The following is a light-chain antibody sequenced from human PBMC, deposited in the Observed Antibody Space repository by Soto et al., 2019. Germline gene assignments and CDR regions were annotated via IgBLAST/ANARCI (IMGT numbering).Light chain of an antibody. J-gene: IGKJ2*01. V-gene: IGKV1-39*01. CDR1: QSISRY. CDR3: HQSYNTRCH. CDR2: AAS. Sequence: DIQMTQSPSSLSASVGDRVTITCRASQSISRYLNWYQQKPGKAPKLLIYAASSLQSVVPSSISGSGSGTDFNLTIISRQPEDLATCYCHQSYNTRCHFGQGTMVDIK.